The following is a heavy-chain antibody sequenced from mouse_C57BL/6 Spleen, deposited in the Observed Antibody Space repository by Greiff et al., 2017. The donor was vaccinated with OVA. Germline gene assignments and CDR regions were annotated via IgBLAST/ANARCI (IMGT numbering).Heavy chain of an antibody. CDR2: ISDGGSYT. CDR3: ARGDYGSRGSLFDY. V-gene: IGHV5-4*01. D-gene: IGHD1-1*01. Sequence: EVQLQESGGGLVKPGGSLKLSCAASGFTFSSYAMSWVRQTPEKRLEWVATISDGGSYTYYPDNVKGRFTISRDNAKNNLYLQMSHLKSEDTAMYYCARGDYGSRGSLFDYWGQGTTLTVSS. CDR1: GFTFSSYA. J-gene: IGHJ2*01.